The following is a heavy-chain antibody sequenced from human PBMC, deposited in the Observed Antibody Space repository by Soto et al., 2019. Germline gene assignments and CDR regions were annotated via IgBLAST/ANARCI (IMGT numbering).Heavy chain of an antibody. Sequence: SETLSLTCAVYGGSFSGYYWSWIRQPPGKGLEWIGEINHSGSTNYNPSLKSRVTISVDTSKNQFSLKLSSVTAADTAVYYCGGGQTYSSCEDFGYWGQGTLVTVSS. CDR2: INHSGST. J-gene: IGHJ4*02. D-gene: IGHD5-12*01. CDR1: GGSFSGYY. CDR3: GGGQTYSSCEDFGY. V-gene: IGHV4-34*01.